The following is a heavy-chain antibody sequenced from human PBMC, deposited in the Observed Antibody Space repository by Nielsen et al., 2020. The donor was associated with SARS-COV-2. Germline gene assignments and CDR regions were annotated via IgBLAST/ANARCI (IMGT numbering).Heavy chain of an antibody. D-gene: IGHD2-2*02. Sequence: GGSLRLSCAASGFTFSSYAMSWVRQAPGKGLEWVSAISGSGGSTYYADSVKGRLTISRDNSKNTLYLQMNSLRAEDTAVYYCAKGRSYCSSTSCYKYYFDYWGQGTLVTVSS. CDR3: AKGRSYCSSTSCYKYYFDY. CDR2: ISGSGGST. V-gene: IGHV3-23*01. CDR1: GFTFSSYA. J-gene: IGHJ4*02.